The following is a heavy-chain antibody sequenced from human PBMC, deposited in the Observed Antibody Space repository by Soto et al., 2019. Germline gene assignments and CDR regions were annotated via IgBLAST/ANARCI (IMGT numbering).Heavy chain of an antibody. CDR1: GYTFTGYY. Sequence: ASVKVSCKASGYTFTGYYMHWVRQAPVQGLEWMGWINPNSGGTNYAQKFQGRVTMTRDTSISTAYMELSRLRSDDTAVYYCARDLQPPYYYYDTRGGAFDIWGQGTMVT. CDR2: INPNSGGT. J-gene: IGHJ3*02. CDR3: ARDLQPPYYYYDTRGGAFDI. D-gene: IGHD3-22*01. V-gene: IGHV1-2*02.